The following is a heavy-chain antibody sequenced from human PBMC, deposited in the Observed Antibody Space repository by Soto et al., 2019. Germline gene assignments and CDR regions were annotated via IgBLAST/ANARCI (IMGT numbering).Heavy chain of an antibody. Sequence: NPGKGLEWIGYIYYSGSTYYNPSLKSRVTISVDTSKNQFSLKLSSVTAADTAVYYCARSSRTAYYYYYGMDVRGQRTTVTVSS. J-gene: IGHJ6*02. CDR2: IYYSGST. CDR3: ARSSRTAYYYYYGMDV. D-gene: IGHD6-6*01. V-gene: IGHV4-31*02.